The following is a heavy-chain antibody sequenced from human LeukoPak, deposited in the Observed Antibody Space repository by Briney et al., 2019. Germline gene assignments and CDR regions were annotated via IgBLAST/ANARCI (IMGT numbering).Heavy chain of an antibody. CDR2: LYYSGST. V-gene: IGHV4-59*08. Sequence: SETLSLTCTVSGGSISSYYWSWIRQPPGKGLEWIGYLYYSGSTNYNPSLKSRVTISVDTSKNQFSLKLSSVTAADTAVYYCARHFSIYRISYDYWGQGTLVTVSS. CDR3: ARHFSIYRISYDY. J-gene: IGHJ4*02. D-gene: IGHD3-16*02. CDR1: GGSISSYY.